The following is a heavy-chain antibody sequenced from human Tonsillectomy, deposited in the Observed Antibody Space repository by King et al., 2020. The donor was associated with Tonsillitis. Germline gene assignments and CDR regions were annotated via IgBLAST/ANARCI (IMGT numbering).Heavy chain of an antibody. D-gene: IGHD1-1*01. J-gene: IGHJ4*02. V-gene: IGHV3-74*01. CDR1: GFTFSIYW. CDR3: ARRWNEGFEH. Sequence: VQLVESGGGLVQPGGSVRLSCVVAGFTFSIYWMHWVRQAPEKGLVWVARLNVEGTTTSYADSVKGRFTISRDNAMNTVYLQMNSLTVEDTAVYYCARRWNEGFEHWGQGSLVTVSS. CDR2: LNVEGTTT.